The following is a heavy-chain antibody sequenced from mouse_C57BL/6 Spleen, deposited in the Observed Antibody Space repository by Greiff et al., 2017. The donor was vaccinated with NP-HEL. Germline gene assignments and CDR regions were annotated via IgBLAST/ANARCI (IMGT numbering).Heavy chain of an antibody. CDR2: IDPETGGT. D-gene: IGHD1-1*01. CDR3: TRDLYYYGSRYFDV. V-gene: IGHV1-15*01. J-gene: IGHJ1*03. CDR1: GYTFTDYE. Sequence: QVQLQQSWAELVRPGASVTLSCKASGYTFTDYEMHWVKQTPVHGLEWIGAIDPETGGTAYNQKFKGKAILTADKSSSTAYMELRSLTSEDSAVYYCTRDLYYYGSRYFDVWGTGTTVTVSS.